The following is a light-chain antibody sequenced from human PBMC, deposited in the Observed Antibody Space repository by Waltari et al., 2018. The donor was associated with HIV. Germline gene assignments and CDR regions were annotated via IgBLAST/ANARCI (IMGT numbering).Light chain of an antibody. CDR1: INNVGDQG. CDR3: SAWDSSLSAWV. CDR2: RNN. V-gene: IGLV10-54*01. Sequence: QAGLTQPPSVSKDLRQTATLTCTGNINNVGDQGAAWLQQHQGHPPKLLSSRNNNPPSGISERLSASRSGNTASLTITGLQPEDEADYYCSAWDSSLSAWVFGGGTKLTVL. J-gene: IGLJ3*02.